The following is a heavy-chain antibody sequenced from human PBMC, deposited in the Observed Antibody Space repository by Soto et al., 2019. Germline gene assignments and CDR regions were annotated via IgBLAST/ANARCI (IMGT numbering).Heavy chain of an antibody. D-gene: IGHD4-17*01. V-gene: IGHV1-8*01. Sequence: QVQLVQSGAEVKKPGASVKVSCKASGYTFTSYDINWVRQATGQGLEYLGWMNPNSGNTAYVQKFQGRVTMTWDTSKTTAYMELSSLRSEDTAVYFCARGIKYGAYSRWVDPWGQGTLVTVSS. CDR2: MNPNSGNT. CDR1: GYTFTSYD. CDR3: ARGIKYGAYSRWVDP. J-gene: IGHJ5*02.